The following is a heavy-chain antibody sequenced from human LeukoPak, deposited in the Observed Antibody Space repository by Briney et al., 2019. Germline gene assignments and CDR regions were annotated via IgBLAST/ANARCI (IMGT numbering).Heavy chain of an antibody. V-gene: IGHV3-33*01. CDR2: IWYDGNHK. CDR1: GFTFSNYG. J-gene: IGHJ3*02. CDR3: ARPYGGYARGAFDI. D-gene: IGHD4-17*01. Sequence: GGSLRLSCAASGFTFSNYGMHWVRQPPGKGLEWVAVIWYDGNHKYYAASVKGRFTISRDNSKHTLDLQMNSLGAEDTAVYYCARPYGGYARGAFDIWGQGTMVTVSS.